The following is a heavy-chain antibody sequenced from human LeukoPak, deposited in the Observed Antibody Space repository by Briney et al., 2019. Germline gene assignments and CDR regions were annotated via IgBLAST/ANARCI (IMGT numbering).Heavy chain of an antibody. J-gene: IGHJ4*02. CDR3: ARDHIWQQLTMPDY. CDR2: ISYDGSNK. CDR1: GFTFSSYA. Sequence: AGGSLRLSCAASGFTFSSYAMYWARQAPGKGLEWVAVISYDGSNKYYADSVKGRFTISRDNSKNTLYLQMNSLRAEDTAVYYCARDHIWQQLTMPDYWGQGTLVTVSS. V-gene: IGHV3-30*03. D-gene: IGHD6-13*01.